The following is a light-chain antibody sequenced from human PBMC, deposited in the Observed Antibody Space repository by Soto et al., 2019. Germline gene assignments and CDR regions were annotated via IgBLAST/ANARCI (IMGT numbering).Light chain of an antibody. CDR1: SSDVGRYKY. V-gene: IGLV2-11*01. Sequence: QSVLTQPRSVSGSPGQSVTISCTGTSSDVGRYKYVSWYQQHPGQAPRLMIYDVSERPSGVPDRFSGSKSGNTASLTISGLQAEDEADYYCCSYAGNYAYVFVTGTKVTVL. CDR2: DVS. J-gene: IGLJ1*01. CDR3: CSYAGNYAYV.